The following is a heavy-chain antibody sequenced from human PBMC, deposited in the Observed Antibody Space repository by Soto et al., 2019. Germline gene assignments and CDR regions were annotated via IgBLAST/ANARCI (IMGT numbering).Heavy chain of an antibody. Sequence: QVQLVESGGGVVQPGRSLRLSCAASGFTFSSYGMHWVRQAPGKGLEWVAVIWYDGSNKYYADSVKGRFTISRDNSKNTLYLQMTSLRAEDTAVYYCARERTYYYYGMDVWGQGTTVTVSS. CDR3: ARERTYYYYGMDV. CDR2: IWYDGSNK. V-gene: IGHV3-33*01. J-gene: IGHJ6*02. CDR1: GFTFSSYG.